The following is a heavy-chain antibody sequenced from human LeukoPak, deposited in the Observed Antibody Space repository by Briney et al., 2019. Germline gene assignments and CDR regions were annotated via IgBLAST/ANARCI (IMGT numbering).Heavy chain of an antibody. V-gene: IGHV4-59*11. Sequence: SETLSLTCTVSGDSISSHYWSWIRQPPGKGLEWVGYIHYSGSTNYNPSLKSRVTLSVDTSKNEFSLKLSSVTAADTAVYYCARVPTVTWGAFDIWGQGTMVTVSS. CDR1: GDSISSHY. J-gene: IGHJ3*02. D-gene: IGHD4-17*01. CDR3: ARVPTVTWGAFDI. CDR2: IHYSGST.